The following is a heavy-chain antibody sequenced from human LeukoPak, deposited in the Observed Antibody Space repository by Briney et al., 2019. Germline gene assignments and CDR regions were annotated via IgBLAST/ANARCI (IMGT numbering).Heavy chain of an antibody. V-gene: IGHV4-34*01. CDR3: ARALVGAVRY. J-gene: IGHJ4*02. CDR1: GGSFSGYY. CDR2: INHSGST. D-gene: IGHD1-26*01. Sequence: KPSETLSLTCAVYGGSFSGYYWSWIRQPPGKGLEWIGEINHSGSTNYNPSLKSRVTISVDTSKNQFSLKLSSVTAADTAVYYCARALVGAVRYWGQGTLVTVSS.